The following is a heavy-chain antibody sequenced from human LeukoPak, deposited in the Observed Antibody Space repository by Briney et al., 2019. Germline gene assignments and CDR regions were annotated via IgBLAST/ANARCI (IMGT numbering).Heavy chain of an antibody. D-gene: IGHD6-19*01. CDR3: ARVTGSSGWYYFDY. Sequence: TSSETLSLTCTVSGGSISSSSYYWGWIRQPPGKGLEWIGSIYYSGSTYYNPSLKSRVTISVDTSKNQFSLKLSSVTAADTAVYYCARVTGSSGWYYFDYWGQGTLVTVSS. V-gene: IGHV4-39*01. J-gene: IGHJ4*02. CDR1: GGSISSSSYY. CDR2: IYYSGST.